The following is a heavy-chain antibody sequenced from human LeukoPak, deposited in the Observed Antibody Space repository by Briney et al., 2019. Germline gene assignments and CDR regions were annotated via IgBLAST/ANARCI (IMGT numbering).Heavy chain of an antibody. J-gene: IGHJ4*02. CDR2: ISNSGRTI. CDR3: ARERVAVVFFDY. CDR1: GFTFSSYA. V-gene: IGHV3-48*03. D-gene: IGHD6-19*01. Sequence: GGSLRLSCSASGFTFSSYAMHWVRQAPGKGLEWVSYISNSGRTIYYADSVKGRFTISRDNAKNSLYLQMNSLRAEDTAVYYCARERVAVVFFDYWRQGTLVTVSS.